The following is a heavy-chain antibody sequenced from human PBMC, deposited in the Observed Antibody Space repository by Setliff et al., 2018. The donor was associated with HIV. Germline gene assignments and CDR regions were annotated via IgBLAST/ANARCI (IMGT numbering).Heavy chain of an antibody. J-gene: IGHJ4*02. V-gene: IGHV1-8*02. CDR3: VRDIKYGSGNSYLGPSPGFDY. D-gene: IGHD3-10*01. CDR2: MNPNSGNT. CDR1: GYTFTSYD. Sequence: ASVKVSCKASGYTFTSYDINWVRQATGQGLEWMGWMNPNSGNTGYAQKFQGGVTMTRNTSISTAYMELSSRRSEDTAIYYCVRDIKYGSGNSYLGPSPGFDYWGQGTLVTVSS.